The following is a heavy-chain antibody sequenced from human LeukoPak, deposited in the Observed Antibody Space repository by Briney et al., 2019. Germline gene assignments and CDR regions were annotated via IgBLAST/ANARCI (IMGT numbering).Heavy chain of an antibody. D-gene: IGHD4-17*01. CDR1: GGTFSSYA. J-gene: IGHJ3*02. V-gene: IGHV1-69*13. CDR3: ARANKDYGDYGDPDAFDI. CDR2: IIPIFGTA. Sequence: SVTLSCKASGGTFSSYAISWVRQAPGQGLEWMGGIIPIFGTANYAQKFQGRVTITADESRSTAYMELSSLRSEDTAVYYCARANKDYGDYGDPDAFDIWGQGTMVTVSS.